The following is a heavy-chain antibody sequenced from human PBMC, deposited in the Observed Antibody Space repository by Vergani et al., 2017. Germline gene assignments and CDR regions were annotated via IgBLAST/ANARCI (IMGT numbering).Heavy chain of an antibody. CDR3: ARDKSYCSGGSCYWHWFDP. V-gene: IGHV1-18*01. J-gene: IGHJ5*02. CDR1: GYTFTSYG. D-gene: IGHD2-15*01. CDR2: ISAYNGNT. Sequence: QVQLVQSGAEVKKPGASVKVSCKASGYTFTSYGISWVRQAPGQGLEWMGWISAYNGNTNYAQKFQGRVTMTTDTSTSTAYMELRSLRSDDTAVYYCARDKSYCSGGSCYWHWFDPWGQGTLVTVSS.